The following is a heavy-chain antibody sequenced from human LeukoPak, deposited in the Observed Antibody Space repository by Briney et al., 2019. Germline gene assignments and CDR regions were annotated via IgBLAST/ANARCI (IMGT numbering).Heavy chain of an antibody. D-gene: IGHD6-13*01. CDR2: MNPNSGNT. Sequence: ASVKGSCKASGYTFTSYDIKWVRQATGQGLEWMGWMNPNSGNTGYAQKFQGRVTMTRNTSISTAYMELSSLRSEDTAVYYCARRTIAAAGSDFDYWGQGTLVTVSS. CDR3: ARRTIAAAGSDFDY. CDR1: GYTFTSYD. V-gene: IGHV1-8*01. J-gene: IGHJ4*02.